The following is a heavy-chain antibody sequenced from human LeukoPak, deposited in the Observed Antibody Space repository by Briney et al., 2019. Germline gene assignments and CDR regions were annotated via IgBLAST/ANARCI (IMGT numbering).Heavy chain of an antibody. V-gene: IGHV4-4*02. J-gene: IGHJ5*02. Sequence: SETLSLTCAVSGDSFSSNYWWNWVRQSPGKGLEWIGEIYHSGTTNYNPSLKSRVTISVDTSKNQFSLKLSSVTAADTAVYYCASAGPRGGLGNWFDPWGQGTLVTVSS. CDR2: IYHSGTT. D-gene: IGHD3-16*01. CDR3: ASAGPRGGLGNWFDP. CDR1: GDSFSSNYW.